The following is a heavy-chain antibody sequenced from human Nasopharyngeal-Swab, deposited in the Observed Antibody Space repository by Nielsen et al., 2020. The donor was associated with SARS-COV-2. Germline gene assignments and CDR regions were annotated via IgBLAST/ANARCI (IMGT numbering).Heavy chain of an antibody. Sequence: GESLKISCAASGFTFSSYAMSWVRQAPGQGLEWVSAIRGSGGSTYYADSVKGRFTISRDNSKNTLYLQMNSLRAEDTAVYYCAKHPIRIYYYYMDVWGKGTTVTVSS. J-gene: IGHJ6*03. CDR2: IRGSGGST. CDR1: GFTFSSYA. V-gene: IGHV3-23*01. CDR3: AKHPIRIYYYYMDV. D-gene: IGHD2/OR15-2a*01.